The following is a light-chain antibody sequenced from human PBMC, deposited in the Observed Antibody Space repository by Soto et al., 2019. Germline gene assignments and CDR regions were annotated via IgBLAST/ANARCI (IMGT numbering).Light chain of an antibody. Sequence: QSALTQPASVSGSPGQSITISCTGTSSDVGGYNYVSWYQQHPGKAPKLMIYDVSNRPSGVSNRFSGSKSGNTASLTISGLQAEDEAAYYCSSYTSSSPVVFGGGTKLTVL. V-gene: IGLV2-14*01. CDR2: DVS. J-gene: IGLJ2*01. CDR1: SSDVGGYNY. CDR3: SSYTSSSPVV.